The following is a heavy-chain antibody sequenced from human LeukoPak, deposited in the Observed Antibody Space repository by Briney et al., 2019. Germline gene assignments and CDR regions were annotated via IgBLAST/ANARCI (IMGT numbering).Heavy chain of an antibody. J-gene: IGHJ5*02. D-gene: IGHD6-19*01. V-gene: IGHV4-61*08. CDR1: GGSISSGGYS. Sequence: PSETLSLTCAVSGGSISSGGYSWSWIRQPPGKGLEWIGYIYYSGSTNYNPSLKSRVTISVDTSKNQFSLKLSSVTAADTAVYYCASLPTDSSGWYGFGWFDPWGQGTLVTVSS. CDR3: ASLPTDSSGWYGFGWFDP. CDR2: IYYSGST.